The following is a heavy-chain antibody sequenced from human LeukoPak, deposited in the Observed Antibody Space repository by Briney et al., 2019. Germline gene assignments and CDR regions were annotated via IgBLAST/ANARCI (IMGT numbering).Heavy chain of an antibody. Sequence: GASVKVSCQTSGYSFSSYDISWVRQVPGQGLEWMGWVNPNSGNTGYAQSFQGRVTMTRSTAIGTAYMELSSLRSEDTAIYYCATSGRMRYLQHWGQGTLVIVSS. V-gene: IGHV1-8*01. D-gene: IGHD3-10*01. CDR3: ATSGRMRYLQH. CDR1: GYSFSSYD. CDR2: VNPNSGNT. J-gene: IGHJ1*01.